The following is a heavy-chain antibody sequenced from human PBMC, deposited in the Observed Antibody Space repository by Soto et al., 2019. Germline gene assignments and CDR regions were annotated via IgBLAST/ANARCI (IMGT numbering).Heavy chain of an antibody. V-gene: IGHV4-59*08. Sequence: QVQLQESGPGLVKPSETLSLTCTVSGGSISSSYWSWIRQPPGKGLEWIGYIHYIGSTNYNPSLKSQVTISLDTSKNQFSLKLRSVTAADTAVYYCARHGLRCSGGSCYSDFYFDYWGQGTLVNVSS. CDR1: GGSISSSY. CDR2: IHYIGST. J-gene: IGHJ4*02. D-gene: IGHD2-15*01. CDR3: ARHGLRCSGGSCYSDFYFDY.